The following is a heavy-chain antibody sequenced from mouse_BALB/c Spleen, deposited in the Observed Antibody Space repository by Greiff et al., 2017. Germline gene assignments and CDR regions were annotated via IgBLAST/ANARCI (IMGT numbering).Heavy chain of an antibody. J-gene: IGHJ4*01. Sequence: VKLQESGAELAKPGASVKMSCKASGYTFTSYWMHWVKQRPGQGLEWIGYINPSTGYTEYNQKFKDKATLTADKSSSTAYMQLSSLTSEDSAVYYCARLGYRYDYYAMDYWGQGTSVTVSS. CDR2: INPSTGYT. D-gene: IGHD2-14*01. CDR3: ARLGYRYDYYAMDY. CDR1: GYTFTSYW. V-gene: IGHV1-7*01.